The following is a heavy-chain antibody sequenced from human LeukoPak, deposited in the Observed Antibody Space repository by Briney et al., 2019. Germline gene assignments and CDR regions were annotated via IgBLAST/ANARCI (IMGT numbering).Heavy chain of an antibody. V-gene: IGHV4-38-2*02. D-gene: IGHD6-13*01. CDR3: ARDGGGYSSSWYNWFDP. Sequence: SQTLSLTCTLSGYSITSVYYWGWIRQPPGKGLEWIGSIYHSGSTYYNPSLTSRITISVHTSKNQFSLKISSVTAADTAFYYCARDGGGYSSSWYNWFDPWGQGTLVTVSS. J-gene: IGHJ5*02. CDR2: IYHSGST. CDR1: GYSITSVYY.